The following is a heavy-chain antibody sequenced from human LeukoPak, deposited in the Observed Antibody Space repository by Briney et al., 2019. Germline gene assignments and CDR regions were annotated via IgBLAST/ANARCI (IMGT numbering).Heavy chain of an antibody. CDR1: GYSFTSYW. CDR2: IDPSDSYT. J-gene: IGHJ4*02. V-gene: IGHV5-10-1*01. CDR3: VRQGYSSGQVDY. D-gene: IGHD5-18*01. Sequence: GESLRISCKGSGYSFTSYWISWVRQMPGKGLEWMGTIDPSDSYTNYSPSFQGHVTISADESISTASLQWSSLKASDTAMYYCVRQGYSSGQVDYWGQGTLVTVSS.